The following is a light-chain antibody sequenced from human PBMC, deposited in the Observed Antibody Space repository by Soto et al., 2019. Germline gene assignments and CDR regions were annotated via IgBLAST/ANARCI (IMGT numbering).Light chain of an antibody. CDR2: GDF. J-gene: IGLJ3*02. Sequence: QSVLTQPPSVSGAPGQTVTISCTGTSSNFGAGHVVHWYQQLPETAPRLLVYGDFNRPSGVPARFSGSKSDTSASLAITGLQAEDEADYYCQAYDNSLRGWVFGGGTKLTVL. CDR1: SSNFGAGHV. CDR3: QAYDNSLRGWV. V-gene: IGLV1-40*01.